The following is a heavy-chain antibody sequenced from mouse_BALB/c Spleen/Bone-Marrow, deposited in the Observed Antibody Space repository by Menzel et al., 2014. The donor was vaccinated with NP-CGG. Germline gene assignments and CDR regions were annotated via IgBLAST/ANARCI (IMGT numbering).Heavy chain of an antibody. V-gene: IGHV1-63*02. CDR1: GYTFTNYW. Sequence: VMLVESGAELVRPGTSVKTACKAAGYTFTNYWIGWVKQRPGHGLEWIGDIYPGGGYTNYNEKFKGKATLTADTSSSTAYMQLSSLTSEDSAVYYCAIHGEAMDYWGQGTSVTVSS. CDR2: IYPGGGYT. CDR3: AIHGEAMDY. J-gene: IGHJ4*01.